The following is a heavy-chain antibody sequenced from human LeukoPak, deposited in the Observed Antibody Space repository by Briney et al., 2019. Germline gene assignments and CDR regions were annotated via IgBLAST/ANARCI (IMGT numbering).Heavy chain of an antibody. CDR1: GYTLTELS. CDR2: FDPEDVET. J-gene: IGHJ6*03. V-gene: IGHV1-24*01. CDR3: ATGSVSYYYYYMDV. Sequence: GASVKVSCKVSGYTLTELSMHWVRQSPGKGLEWMGGFDPEDVETIYAQKFQGRVTMTEDTSTDTAYMELSSLRSEDTAVYYCATGSVSYYYYYMDVWGKGTTVTVSS.